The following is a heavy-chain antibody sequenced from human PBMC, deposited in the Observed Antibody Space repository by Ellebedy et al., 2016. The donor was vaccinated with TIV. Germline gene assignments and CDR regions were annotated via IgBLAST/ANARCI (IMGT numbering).Heavy chain of an antibody. Sequence: GGSLRLSCKGSGYSFTSYWIGWVRQMPGKGLEWMGIIYPGDSDTRYSPSFQGHVTISADKSISTAYLQWSSLKASDTAMYYCARLPAPPASYPVDIAPIPFDYWGQGTLVTVSS. V-gene: IGHV5-51*01. CDR3: ARLPAPPASYPVDIAPIPFDY. D-gene: IGHD5-12*01. J-gene: IGHJ4*02. CDR1: GYSFTSYW. CDR2: IYPGDSDT.